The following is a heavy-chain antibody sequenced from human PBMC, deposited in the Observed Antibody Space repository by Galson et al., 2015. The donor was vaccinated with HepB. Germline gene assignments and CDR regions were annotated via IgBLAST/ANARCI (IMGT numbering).Heavy chain of an antibody. D-gene: IGHD6-19*01. CDR2: IDPSDSYT. J-gene: IGHJ6*02. CDR1: GYSFTSYW. V-gene: IGHV5-10-1*01. Sequence: QSGAEVKKPGESLRISCKGSGYSFTSYWISWVRQMPGKGLEWMGRIDPSDSYTNYSPSFQGHVTISADKSISTAYLPCSSLKASDTAMYYCARQAGIAVAGTVPYHYGLDVWGQGTTVTVSS. CDR3: ARQAGIAVAGTVPYHYGLDV.